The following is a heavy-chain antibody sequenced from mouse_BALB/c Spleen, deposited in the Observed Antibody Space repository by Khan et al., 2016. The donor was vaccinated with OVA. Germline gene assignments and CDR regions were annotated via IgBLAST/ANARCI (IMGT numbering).Heavy chain of an antibody. Sequence: EVQLVESGGGLVEPGGSLRLSCATSGFTFSDYYMSWVRQPPGKALEWLGFIRTKASGYTSEYSASVKGRFTISRDNSQSILYLHMNSLRADDSATYYCARVDYGYGFAYWGQGTLVTVSA. CDR3: ARVDYGYGFAY. CDR1: GFTFSDYY. J-gene: IGHJ3*01. D-gene: IGHD1-2*01. V-gene: IGHV7-3*02. CDR2: IRTKASGYTS.